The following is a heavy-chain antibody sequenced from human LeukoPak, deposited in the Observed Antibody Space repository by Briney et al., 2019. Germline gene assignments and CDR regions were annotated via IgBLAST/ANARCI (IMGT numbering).Heavy chain of an antibody. Sequence: GGSLRLSCAASGVTVSSNYMSWVRQAPGKGLEWVSVIYSGGSTYYADSVKGRFTISRQNSKNKLDLQMNSLRPEDTAVYYCARDGRYCIITSCYGYYGMDVWGQGTTVTVTS. CDR2: IYSGGST. CDR1: GVTVSSNY. D-gene: IGHD2-2*01. CDR3: ARDGRYCIITSCYGYYGMDV. V-gene: IGHV3-53*04. J-gene: IGHJ6*02.